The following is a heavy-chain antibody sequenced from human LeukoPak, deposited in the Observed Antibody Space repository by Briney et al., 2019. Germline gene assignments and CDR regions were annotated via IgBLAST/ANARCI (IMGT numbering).Heavy chain of an antibody. J-gene: IGHJ4*02. CDR2: IDPSDSYT. V-gene: IGHV5-10-1*01. CDR3: ARTSNYGGNSLTGDY. D-gene: IGHD4-23*01. CDR1: GYSFTSYW. Sequence: GESLKISCKGSGYSFTSYWISWVRQMPGKGQEWMGRIDPSDSYTNYSPSFQGHVTISADKSISTAYLQWSSLKASDTAMYYCARTSNYGGNSLTGDYWGQGTLVTVSS.